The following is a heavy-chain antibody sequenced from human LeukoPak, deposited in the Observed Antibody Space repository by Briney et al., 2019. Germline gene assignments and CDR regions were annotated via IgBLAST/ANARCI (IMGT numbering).Heavy chain of an antibody. Sequence: SETLSLTCTVSGGSISSYYWSWIRQPPGKGLEWIGYIYYSGSTNYNPSLKSRVTIPVDTSKNQFSLKLSSVTAADTAVYYCARTPIYGDYVFDYWGQGTLVTVSS. CDR1: GGSISSYY. CDR2: IYYSGST. V-gene: IGHV4-59*01. D-gene: IGHD4-17*01. CDR3: ARTPIYGDYVFDY. J-gene: IGHJ4*02.